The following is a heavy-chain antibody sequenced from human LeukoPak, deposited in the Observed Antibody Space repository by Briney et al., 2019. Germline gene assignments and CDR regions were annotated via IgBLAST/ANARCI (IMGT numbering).Heavy chain of an antibody. V-gene: IGHV1-46*01. Sequence: ASVKVSCKAFGYTFTSNYMHWVRQAPGQGPEWMGVISPSGGSTTYAQKFQGRVTLTRDMSTSTDYLELSSLRSEDTAVYYCARASTHRYNWKSGQLNDAFDIWGQGTMVTVSS. D-gene: IGHD1-20*01. CDR1: GYTFTSNY. J-gene: IGHJ3*02. CDR3: ARASTHRYNWKSGQLNDAFDI. CDR2: ISPSGGST.